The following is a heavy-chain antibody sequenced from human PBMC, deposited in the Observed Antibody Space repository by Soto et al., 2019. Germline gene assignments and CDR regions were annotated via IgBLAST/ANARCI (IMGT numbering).Heavy chain of an antibody. Sequence: SETLSLTCTVSGGSISSSSYYWGWIRQPPGKGLEWIGSIYYSGSTYYNPSLKSRFTISVDTSKNQFSLKLSSVTAADTAGYYCAGWHSDYDILTGYYATAYGMDVWGQGTTVTVSS. D-gene: IGHD3-9*01. V-gene: IGHV4-39*01. CDR2: IYYSGST. CDR3: AGWHSDYDILTGYYATAYGMDV. CDR1: GGSISSSSYY. J-gene: IGHJ6*02.